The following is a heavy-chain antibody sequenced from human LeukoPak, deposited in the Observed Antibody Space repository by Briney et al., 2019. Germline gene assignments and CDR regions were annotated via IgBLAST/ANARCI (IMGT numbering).Heavy chain of an antibody. V-gene: IGHV1-69*05. J-gene: IGHJ6*03. CDR1: GGTFCSYA. CDR3: ARSRWFKYYYYYMDV. CDR2: IIPIFGTA. Sequence: ASVKVSCKASGGTFCSYAISWVRQAPGQGLEWMGGIIPIFGTANYAQKFQGRVTITTDESTSTAYMELSSLRSEDTAVYYCARSRWFKYYYYYMDVWGKGTTVTVSS. D-gene: IGHD3-10*01.